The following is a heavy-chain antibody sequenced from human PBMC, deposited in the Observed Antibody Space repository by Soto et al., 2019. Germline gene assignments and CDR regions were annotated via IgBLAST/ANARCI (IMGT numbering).Heavy chain of an antibody. CDR2: INPSGGST. D-gene: IGHD5-12*01. J-gene: IGHJ3*02. CDR3: ASIRGYSTPGDGYNLGAFDI. CDR1: GYTFTSYY. V-gene: IGHV1-46*01. Sequence: SVKVSCKASGYTFTSYYMHWVRQAPGQGLEWMGIINPSGGSTSYAQKFQGRVTMTRDTSTSTVYMELSSLRSEDTAVYYCASIRGYSTPGDGYNLGAFDIWGQGTMVTVSS.